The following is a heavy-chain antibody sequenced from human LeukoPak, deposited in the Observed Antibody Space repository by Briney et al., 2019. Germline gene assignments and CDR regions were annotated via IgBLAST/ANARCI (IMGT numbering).Heavy chain of an antibody. CDR1: GYSITGGYY. CDR3: ARGAVIVVVPAAILNWFDP. CDR2: INHSGST. D-gene: IGHD2-2*02. V-gene: IGHV4-34*01. Sequence: PSETLSLTCAVSGYSITGGYYWSWIRQPPGKGLEWIGEINHSGSTNYNPSLKSRVTISVNTSKNQFSLKLSSVTAADTAVYYCARGAVIVVVPAAILNWFDPWGQGTLVTVSS. J-gene: IGHJ5*02.